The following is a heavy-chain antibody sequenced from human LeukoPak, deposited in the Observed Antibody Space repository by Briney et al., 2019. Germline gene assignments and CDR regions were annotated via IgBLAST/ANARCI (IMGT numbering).Heavy chain of an antibody. J-gene: IGHJ4*02. CDR3: AAAGPPVPFDY. D-gene: IGHD6-13*01. Sequence: EASVKVSCKASGGTFSSYAISWVRQAPGQGLEWMGRIIPILGTTNYAQKFQGRVTITADKSTSTAYMELSSLRSEDTAVYYCAAAGPPVPFDYWGQGTLVTASS. CDR2: IIPILGTT. V-gene: IGHV1-69*04. CDR1: GGTFSSYA.